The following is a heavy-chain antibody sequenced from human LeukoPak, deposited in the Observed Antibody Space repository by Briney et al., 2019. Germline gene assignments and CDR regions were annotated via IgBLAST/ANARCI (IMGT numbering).Heavy chain of an antibody. CDR3: ARLLQVGPTVLDY. D-gene: IGHD1-26*01. CDR1: GDSISSYY. V-gene: IGHV4-59*08. J-gene: IGHJ4*02. Sequence: SETLSLTCTVSGDSISSYYWSWIRQPPGKGLEWIGYIYYSGSTNYNPSLKSRVTISIDTSKKHFSLKLSSVTAADTAVYYCARLLQVGPTVLDYWGQGTLVTVSS. CDR2: IYYSGST.